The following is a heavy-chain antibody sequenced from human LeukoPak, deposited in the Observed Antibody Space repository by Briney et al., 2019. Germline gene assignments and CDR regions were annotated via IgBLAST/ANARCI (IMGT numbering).Heavy chain of an antibody. Sequence: PGRSLRLSCAASGFTFSSYGMHWVRQAPGKGLEWVAVIWYDGSNKYYADSVKGRFTISRDNSKNTLYLQMNILRAEDTAVYYCAMWIQVWKFDYWGQGTLVNVSS. CDR2: IWYDGSNK. CDR3: AMWIQVWKFDY. CDR1: GFTFSSYG. J-gene: IGHJ4*02. D-gene: IGHD5-18*01. V-gene: IGHV3-33*01.